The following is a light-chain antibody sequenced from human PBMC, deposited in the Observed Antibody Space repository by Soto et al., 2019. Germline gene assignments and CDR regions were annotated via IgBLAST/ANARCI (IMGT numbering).Light chain of an antibody. CDR1: SSDVGSYNL. V-gene: IGLV2-23*03. Sequence: QSALTQPASVSGSPGQSITISCTGTSSDVGSYNLVSWYQQHPGKAPQLMIYEGSKRPSGVSNRFSGSKSGNTASLTISGLQAEDEADYYCCSYAGSSTFPYVFGTGTKLTVL. CDR3: CSYAGSSTFPYV. CDR2: EGS. J-gene: IGLJ1*01.